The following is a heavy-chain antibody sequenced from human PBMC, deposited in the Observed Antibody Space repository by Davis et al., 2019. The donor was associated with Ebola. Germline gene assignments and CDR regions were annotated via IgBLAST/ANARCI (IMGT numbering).Heavy chain of an antibody. V-gene: IGHV4-59*12. CDR1: GGSISRYY. D-gene: IGHD4-11*01. J-gene: IGHJ3*01. Sequence: SETLSLTCTVSGGSISRYYWSWIRQPPGKGLEWIGYINYSGNTNYNPSLKSRVTISVDTSRNQFSLKLTSVTAADTAVYYCARVGDMTTTPDAFDLWGQGTMVTVSS. CDR3: ARVGDMTTTPDAFDL. CDR2: INYSGNT.